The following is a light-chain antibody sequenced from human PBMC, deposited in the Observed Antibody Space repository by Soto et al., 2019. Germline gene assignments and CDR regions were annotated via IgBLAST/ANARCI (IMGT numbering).Light chain of an antibody. CDR3: QQYNDWPRT. CDR2: GAS. J-gene: IGKJ1*01. Sequence: EMVMTQSPATLSVSPGEGASLSCRASRSIYSNLAWYQQKPGQAPRLLIYGASTRATGIPARFSGSGSGTEFTLTISSLQSEDFAVYYCQQYNDWPRTFGQGTKVDI. CDR1: RSIYSN. V-gene: IGKV3-15*01.